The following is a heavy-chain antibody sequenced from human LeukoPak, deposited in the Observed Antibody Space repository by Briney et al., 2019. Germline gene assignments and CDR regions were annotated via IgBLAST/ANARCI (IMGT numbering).Heavy chain of an antibody. D-gene: IGHD3-10*01. CDR2: IYYSGST. J-gene: IGHJ4*02. V-gene: IGHV4-59*01. CDR1: GGSISSYY. CDR3: ARVPTMVRGVHFDY. Sequence: SETLSLTCTVSGGSISSYYWSWIRQPPGKGLEWIGYIYYSGSTNYNPSLKSRVTISVDTSKNQFSLKLSSVTAADTAVYYCARVPTMVRGVHFDYWGQGTLVTVSS.